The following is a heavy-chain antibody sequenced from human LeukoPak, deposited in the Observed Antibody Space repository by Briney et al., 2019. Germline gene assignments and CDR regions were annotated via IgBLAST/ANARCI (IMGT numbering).Heavy chain of an antibody. CDR3: TREYSSSLWAFDI. V-gene: IGHV3-48*04. Sequence: EGSLRLSCAASGFIFSDFNMNWVRQAPGRGLEWVSHIDSSGTTIYYADSVKGRFTISRDNAKNSLHLQMNSLRGEDTAVYYCTREYSSSLWAFDIWGQGTMVTVSS. J-gene: IGHJ3*02. CDR2: IDSSGTTI. CDR1: GFIFSDFN. D-gene: IGHD6-13*01.